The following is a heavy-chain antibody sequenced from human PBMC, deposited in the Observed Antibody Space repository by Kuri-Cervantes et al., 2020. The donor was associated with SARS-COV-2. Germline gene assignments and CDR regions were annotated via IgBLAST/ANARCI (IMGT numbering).Heavy chain of an antibody. CDR1: GFTFSSDW. CDR2: MKRDGSEK. J-gene: IGHJ5*02. CDR3: AGGYSSGWPDH. Sequence: GGSLRPSCAASGFTFSSDWMTWAPKAPGKGLEWLASMKRDGSEKYYVDSVKGRFTISRDNAKNSLDLKMNSLRPDETAVYYCAGGYSSGWPDHWGQGTLVTVSS. V-gene: IGHV3-7*01. D-gene: IGHD6-19*01.